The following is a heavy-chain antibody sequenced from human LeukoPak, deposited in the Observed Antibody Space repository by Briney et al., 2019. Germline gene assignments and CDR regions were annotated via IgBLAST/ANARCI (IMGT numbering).Heavy chain of an antibody. V-gene: IGHV1-18*01. CDR3: ARVSGMIVAVIDHRHDY. CDR1: GYIFTSYG. Sequence: ASVKVSCKASGYIFTSYGISWVRQAPGQGLEWMGWISAYNGNTNYAQKLQGRVTMTTDTSTSTAYMELRSLRSDDTAVYYCARVSGMIVAVIDHRHDYWGQGTLVTVSS. CDR2: ISAYNGNT. D-gene: IGHD3-22*01. J-gene: IGHJ4*02.